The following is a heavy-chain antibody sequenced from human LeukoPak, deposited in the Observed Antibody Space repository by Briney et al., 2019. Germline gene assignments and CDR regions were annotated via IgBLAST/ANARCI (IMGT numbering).Heavy chain of an antibody. D-gene: IGHD3-10*01. CDR2: INTNTGNP. V-gene: IGHV7-4-1*02. J-gene: IGHJ6*03. Sequence: ASVKVSCKASGYTFTSYAMNWVRQAPGQGLEWMGWINTNTGNPTYAQGFTGRFVFSLDTSVSTAYLQISSLKAEDTAVYYCARLWFGETIGDYYMDVWGKGTTVTVSS. CDR1: GYTFTSYA. CDR3: ARLWFGETIGDYYMDV.